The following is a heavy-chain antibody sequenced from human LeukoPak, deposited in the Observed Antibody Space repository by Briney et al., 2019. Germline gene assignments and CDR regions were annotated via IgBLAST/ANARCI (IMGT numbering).Heavy chain of an antibody. J-gene: IGHJ4*02. CDR3: ARAVLARGYYYDSSGSPIDY. CDR1: GFTFSSYE. CDR2: ISSSGSTI. D-gene: IGHD3-22*01. Sequence: GGSLRLSCAASGFTFSSYEMNWVRQAPGKGLEWVSYISSSGSTIYYADSVKGRFTISRDNAKNSLYLQMNSLRAEDTAVYYCARAVLARGYYYDSSGSPIDYWGQGTLVTVSS. V-gene: IGHV3-48*03.